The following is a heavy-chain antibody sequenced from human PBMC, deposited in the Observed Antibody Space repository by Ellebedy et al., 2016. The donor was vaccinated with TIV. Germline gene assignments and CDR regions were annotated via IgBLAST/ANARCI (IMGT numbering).Heavy chain of an antibody. Sequence: AASVKVSCKASGYTFTSYGISWVRQAPGQGLEWMGWISAYNGNTNYAQKIQGRVTMTTDTSTSTAYMELRSLRSDDTAVYYCARLVYDYSFSDYWGQGTLVTVSS. D-gene: IGHD5/OR15-5a*01. CDR3: ARLVYDYSFSDY. J-gene: IGHJ4*02. V-gene: IGHV1-18*01. CDR2: ISAYNGNT. CDR1: GYTFTSYG.